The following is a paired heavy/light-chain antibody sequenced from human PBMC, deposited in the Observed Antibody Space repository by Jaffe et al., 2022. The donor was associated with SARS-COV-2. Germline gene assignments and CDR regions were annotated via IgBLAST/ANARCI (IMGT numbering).Heavy chain of an antibody. CDR2: LHSGGGA. J-gene: IGHJ4*02. V-gene: IGHV3-53*01. CDR3: ASRLT. CDR1: GFSVSSDI. D-gene: IGHD3-9*01. Sequence: EVQVVESGGGLIQPGGSLRLSCAASGFSVSSDIMTWVRQVPGKGPEWVSILHSGGGAYYADSVTGRFTISRDNSKNTLFLQMNNLRVEDTAVYYCASRLTWGQGTLVTVSS.
Light chain of an antibody. CDR3: LLYYNGPGV. J-gene: IGLJ1*01. V-gene: IGLV7-46*01. CDR2: DTS. CDR1: TGAVTSGHY. Sequence: QAVVTQEPSLTVSPGGTVTLTCGSSTGAVTSGHYPYWFQQKPGQAPRTLIHDTSNKHSSTPARFSGSLLGGKAALTLSGALPEDEADYYCLLYYNGPGVFGTGTKVTVL.